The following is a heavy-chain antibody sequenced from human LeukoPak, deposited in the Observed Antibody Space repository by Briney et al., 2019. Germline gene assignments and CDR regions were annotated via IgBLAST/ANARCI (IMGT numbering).Heavy chain of an antibody. CDR2: IRHDGGNE. Sequence: GGSLRLSCAASKFTFGDYGMHWVRQAPGKGLEWVAFIRHDGGNEYYADSVKGRFTISRDNFKDTLYLQMNSLRAEDTAVYYCAKDLSGDWNYFDYWGQGTLVTVSS. V-gene: IGHV3-30*02. D-gene: IGHD2-21*01. CDR1: KFTFGDYG. J-gene: IGHJ4*02. CDR3: AKDLSGDWNYFDY.